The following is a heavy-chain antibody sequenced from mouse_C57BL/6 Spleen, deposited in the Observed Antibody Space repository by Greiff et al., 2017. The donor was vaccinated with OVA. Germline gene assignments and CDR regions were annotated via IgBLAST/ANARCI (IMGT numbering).Heavy chain of an antibody. D-gene: IGHD1-1*02. V-gene: IGHV1-26*01. CDR1: GYTFTDYY. CDR3: ARYGHYYAMDY. CDR2: INPNNGGT. Sequence: EVKLQQSGPELVKPGASVKISCKASGYTFTDYYMNWVKQSHGKSLEWIGDINPNNGGTSYNQKFKGKATLTVDKSSSTAYMELRSLTSEDSAVYYCARYGHYYAMDYWGQGTSVTVSS. J-gene: IGHJ4*01.